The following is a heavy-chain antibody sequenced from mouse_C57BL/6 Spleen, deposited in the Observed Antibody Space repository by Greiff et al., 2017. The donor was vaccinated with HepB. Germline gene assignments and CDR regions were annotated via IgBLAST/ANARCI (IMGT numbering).Heavy chain of an antibody. CDR1: GYAFTNYL. CDR3: ASGNYDYYAMDY. V-gene: IGHV1-54*01. Sequence: QVQLQQSGAELVRPGTSVKVSCKASGYAFTNYLIEWVKQRPGQGLEWIGVINPGSGGTNYNEKFKGKATLTADKSSSTAYMQLSSLTSEDSAVYCCASGNYDYYAMDYWGQGTSVTVSS. D-gene: IGHD2-1*01. CDR2: INPGSGGT. J-gene: IGHJ4*01.